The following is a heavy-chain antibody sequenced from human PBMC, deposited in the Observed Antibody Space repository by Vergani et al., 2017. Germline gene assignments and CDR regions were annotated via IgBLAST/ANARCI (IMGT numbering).Heavy chain of an antibody. V-gene: IGHV4-59*01. D-gene: IGHD2-2*01. CDR2: IYYSGST. J-gene: IGHJ4*02. Sequence: QVQLQESGPGLVKPSETLSLTCTVSGGSISSYYWSWIRQPPGKGLEWIGYIYYSGSTNYNPSLKSRVTISVDTSKNQFSLKLSSVTAADTAVYYCARDQGVPAADHFDYWGQGTLVTVSS. CDR1: GGSISSYY. CDR3: ARDQGVPAADHFDY.